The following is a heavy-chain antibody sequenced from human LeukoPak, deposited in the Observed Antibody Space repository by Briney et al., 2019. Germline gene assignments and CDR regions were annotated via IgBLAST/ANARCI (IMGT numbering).Heavy chain of an antibody. Sequence: GESLKISCKGSGYSFTNYWIGWVRQMPGKGLEWMGIIFPGDSDTRYNLSFQGQVTISADKSISTAYLQWSSLKASDTAMYYCTCATPYYYGSGSYYTGYWGQGTLVTVSS. V-gene: IGHV5-51*01. CDR2: IFPGDSDT. D-gene: IGHD3-10*01. CDR3: TCATPYYYGSGSYYTGY. CDR1: GYSFTNYW. J-gene: IGHJ4*02.